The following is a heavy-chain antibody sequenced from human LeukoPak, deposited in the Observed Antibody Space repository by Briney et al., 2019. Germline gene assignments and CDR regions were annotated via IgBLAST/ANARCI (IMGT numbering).Heavy chain of an antibody. CDR2: TNAGNGNT. D-gene: IGHD3-16*02. Sequence: ASVKVSCKASGYTFTSYAMHWVRQAPGQRLEWMGWTNAGNGNTKYSQKFQGRVTITRDTSASTAYMELSSLRSEDTAVYYCARDLGYTSIAARSFDYWGQGTLVTVSS. V-gene: IGHV1-3*01. CDR1: GYTFTSYA. J-gene: IGHJ4*02. CDR3: ARDLGYTSIAARSFDY.